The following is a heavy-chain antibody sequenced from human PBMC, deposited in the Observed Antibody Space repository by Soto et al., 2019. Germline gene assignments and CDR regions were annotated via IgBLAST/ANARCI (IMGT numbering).Heavy chain of an antibody. V-gene: IGHV1-3*01. CDR3: ARRSNYDILTGTRYYYYYGMDV. CDR1: GYTFTSYA. Sequence: GASVKASCKASGYTFTSYAMHWVRQAPGQRLEWIGWINAGNGNTKYSQKFQGRVTITRDTSASTAYMELSSLRSEDTAVYYCARRSNYDILTGTRYYYYYGMDVWGQGTTVTVSS. D-gene: IGHD3-9*01. J-gene: IGHJ6*02. CDR2: INAGNGNT.